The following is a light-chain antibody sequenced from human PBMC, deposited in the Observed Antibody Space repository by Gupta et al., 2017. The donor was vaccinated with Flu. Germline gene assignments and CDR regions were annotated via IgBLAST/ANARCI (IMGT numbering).Light chain of an antibody. Sequence: GDRVIITCRASQSISTYLNWYQQKAGKAPKFLIFAASTLQSGVPPRFSGSGSGTEFTLTITSLQPEDFASYYCQQSYRTPPTFGGGTKVEIK. CDR2: AAS. CDR1: QSISTY. CDR3: QQSYRTPPT. V-gene: IGKV1-39*01. J-gene: IGKJ4*01.